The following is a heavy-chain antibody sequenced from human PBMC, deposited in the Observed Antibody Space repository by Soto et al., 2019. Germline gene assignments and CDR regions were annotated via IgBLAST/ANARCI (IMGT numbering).Heavy chain of an antibody. Sequence: LRLSCAASGFTFSSYAMSWVRQAPGKGLEWVSAISGSGGSTYYADSVKGRFIISRDDSKNTLYLQLNNLKPEDTAVYYCTTYIVAAATVYDHWGQGTLVTVSS. V-gene: IGHV3-23*01. CDR2: ISGSGGST. J-gene: IGHJ5*02. CDR3: TTYIVAAATVYDH. CDR1: GFTFSSYA. D-gene: IGHD6-13*01.